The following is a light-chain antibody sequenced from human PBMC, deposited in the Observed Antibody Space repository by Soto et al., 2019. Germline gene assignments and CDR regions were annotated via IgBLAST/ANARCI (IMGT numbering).Light chain of an antibody. CDR3: HQRYNWPRVT. V-gene: IGKV3D-20*02. CDR2: GAS. CDR1: QSVSNNY. Sequence: EIVLTQSPGTLSLSPRDRAALSCMASQSVSNNYLAWYQQKPGQAPRLLIYGASNRATGIPDRFSGSGSGTDFTLTVSRLEPEDFAVYFCHQRYNWPRVTFGQGRRLAIK. J-gene: IGKJ5*01.